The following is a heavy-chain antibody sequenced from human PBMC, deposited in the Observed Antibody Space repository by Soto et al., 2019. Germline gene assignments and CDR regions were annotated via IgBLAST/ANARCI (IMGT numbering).Heavy chain of an antibody. V-gene: IGHV1-46*01. CDR1: GYTFTSYY. J-gene: IGHJ4*02. D-gene: IGHD6-13*01. Sequence: QVQLVQSGAEVKKPGASVKVSCKASGYTFTSYYMHWVRQAPGQGLEWMGIINPSGGSTSYAQKFQGRVTMTRDTSTSTVYMELSSLRSDDTAVYYCARSRGPFIAAAGSGGFDYWGQGTLVTVSS. CDR2: INPSGGST. CDR3: ARSRGPFIAAAGSGGFDY.